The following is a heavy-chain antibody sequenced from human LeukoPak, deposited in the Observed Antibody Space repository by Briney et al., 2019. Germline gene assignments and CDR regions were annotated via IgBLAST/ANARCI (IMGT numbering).Heavy chain of an antibody. CDR3: ARGYYYDSSGYYYVTALDY. J-gene: IGHJ4*02. D-gene: IGHD3-22*01. CDR2: INAGNGDT. Sequence: GASVKVSCKASGYTFTSYALHWVSQAPGQRLEWMGWINAGNGDTKYSQKFQDRVTITRDTSASTAHMELSSLRSEDTAVYYCARGYYYDSSGYYYVTALDYWGQGTLVTVSS. V-gene: IGHV1-3*01. CDR1: GYTFTSYA.